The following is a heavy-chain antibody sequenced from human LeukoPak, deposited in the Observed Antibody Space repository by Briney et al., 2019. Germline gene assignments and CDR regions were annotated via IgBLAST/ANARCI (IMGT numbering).Heavy chain of an antibody. D-gene: IGHD2-15*01. V-gene: IGHV3-11*05. J-gene: IGHJ5*02. CDR2: ISSSSSYT. CDR3: ARDLSRGVVVSAAYTNWFDP. CDR1: AFTFSDYY. Sequence: GGSLRLSCAASAFTFSDYYMSWIRQAPGKGLEWVSYISSSSSYTNYADSVKGRFTISRDNAKNSLYLQMNSLRAEDTAVYYCARDLSRGVVVSAAYTNWFDPWGPGTLVTVSS.